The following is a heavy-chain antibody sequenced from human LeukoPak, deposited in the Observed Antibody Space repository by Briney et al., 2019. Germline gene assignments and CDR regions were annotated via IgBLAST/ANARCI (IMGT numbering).Heavy chain of an antibody. CDR2: ISGGSTYI. V-gene: IGHV3-21*01. CDR1: GFTFSSYS. CDR3: ARDVYYGMDV. Sequence: GGSLRLSCAAFGFTFSSYSMNWVRQAPGKGLEWVSSISGGSTYIDYADSVKGRFTISRDNAKNSLYLQMNSLRAEDTAVYYCARDVYYGMDVWGQGATVTVSS. J-gene: IGHJ6*02.